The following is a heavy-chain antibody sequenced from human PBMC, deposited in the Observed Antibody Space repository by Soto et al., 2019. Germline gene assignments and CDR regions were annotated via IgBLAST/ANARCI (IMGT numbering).Heavy chain of an antibody. V-gene: IGHV1-18*01. CDR2: ISAYNGNT. CDR1: GYTFTSYA. J-gene: IGHJ6*03. CDR3: ARLRVVTALSYYYTDV. Sequence: ASVKVSCKASGYTFTSYAISWVRQAPGQGLEWMGWISAYNGNTNYAQKLQGRVTMTTDTSTSTAYMELGSLRSDDTAVYYCARLRVVTALSYYYTDVWGKGTTVTVSS. D-gene: IGHD3-3*01.